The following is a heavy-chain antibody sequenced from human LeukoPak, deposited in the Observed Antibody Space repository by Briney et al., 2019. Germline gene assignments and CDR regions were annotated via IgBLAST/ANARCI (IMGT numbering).Heavy chain of an antibody. Sequence: PSETLSFTCTVSGGSISSSSYYWGWIRQPPGKGLEWIGSIYYSGSTYHNPSLKSRVTISVDTSKNQFSLKLSSVTAADTAVYYCARRGQWLAYYFDYWGQGTLVTVSS. J-gene: IGHJ4*02. CDR1: GGSISSSSYY. CDR2: IYYSGST. V-gene: IGHV4-39*01. D-gene: IGHD6-19*01. CDR3: ARRGQWLAYYFDY.